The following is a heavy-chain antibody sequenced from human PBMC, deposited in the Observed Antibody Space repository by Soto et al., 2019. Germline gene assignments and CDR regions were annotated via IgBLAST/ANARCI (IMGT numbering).Heavy chain of an antibody. J-gene: IGHJ6*02. CDR3: ARDRGGSSWPRVPQYYYGMDV. V-gene: IGHV1-69*13. CDR2: IIPIFGTA. CDR1: GGTFSSYA. D-gene: IGHD6-13*01. Sequence: SVKVSCKASGGTFSSYAIGWVRQAPGQGLEWMGGIIPIFGTANYAQKFQGRVTITADESTSTAYMELSSLRSEDTAVYYCARDRGGSSWPRVPQYYYGMDVWGQGTTVTVSS.